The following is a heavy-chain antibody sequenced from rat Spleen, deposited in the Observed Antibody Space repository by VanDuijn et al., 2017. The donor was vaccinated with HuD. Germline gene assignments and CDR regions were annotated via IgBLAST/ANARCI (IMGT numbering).Heavy chain of an antibody. J-gene: IGHJ2*01. CDR2: ISYDGSST. D-gene: IGHD1-10*01. CDR1: GFTFSDYY. Sequence: EVRLVESGGGLVQPGRSLKLSCAASGFTFSDYYMAWVRQAPTKGLEWVATISYDGSSTYYRDSVKGRFTISRDNAKSTLYLQMDSLRSEDTATYYCARPPYNNHFDYWGQGVMVTVSS. V-gene: IGHV5-7*01. CDR3: ARPPYNNHFDY.